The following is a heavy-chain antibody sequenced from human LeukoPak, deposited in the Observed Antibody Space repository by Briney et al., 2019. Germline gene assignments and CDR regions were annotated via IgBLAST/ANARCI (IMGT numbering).Heavy chain of an antibody. D-gene: IGHD3-10*01. J-gene: IGHJ4*02. CDR1: GFTFSSYW. CDR3: AKDRGIISDY. CDR2: IKQDGSEK. Sequence: HPGGSLRLSCAASGFTFSSYWMSWVRQAPGKGLEWVANIKQDGSEKYYVDSVKGRFTISRDNSKNTLYLQMNSLRVEDTAVYYCAKDRGIISDYWGQGTLVTVSS. V-gene: IGHV3-7*03.